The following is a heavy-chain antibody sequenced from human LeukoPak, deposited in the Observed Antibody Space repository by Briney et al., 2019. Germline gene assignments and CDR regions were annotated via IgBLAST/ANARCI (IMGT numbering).Heavy chain of an antibody. J-gene: IGHJ4*02. CDR1: GFTFTSYA. D-gene: IGHD6-6*01. CDR2: ISGSGGGT. V-gene: IGHV3-23*01. CDR3: ANYESGSSSGDY. Sequence: QSGGSLRLSCVASGFTFTSYAMSWVRQAPGKGLEWVSAISGSGGGTYYADSVKGRFTISRDNSKNTLYLQMNSLRAEDTAVHYCANYESGSSSGDYWGQGTLVTVSS.